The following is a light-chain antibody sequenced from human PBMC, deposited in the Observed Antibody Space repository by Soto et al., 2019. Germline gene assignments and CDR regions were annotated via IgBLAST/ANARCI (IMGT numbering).Light chain of an antibody. J-gene: IGKJ1*01. Sequence: DIEMAQSPPSLSASVGDRVTISCRASQNISRYLTWYQQAPGKAPKLLIYTTTNLQNGVPSRFSGSGSGTDFTLTITSLQPEDFATYYCQQTYSTPRTFGQGTKVEIK. CDR2: TTT. V-gene: IGKV1-39*01. CDR1: QNISRY. CDR3: QQTYSTPRT.